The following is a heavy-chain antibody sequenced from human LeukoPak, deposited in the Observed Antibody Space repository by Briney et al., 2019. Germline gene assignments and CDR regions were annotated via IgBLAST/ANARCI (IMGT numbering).Heavy chain of an antibody. CDR1: GFTFSTYA. D-gene: IGHD1-14*01. CDR2: ISSNGGST. CDR3: VKITSVAGGDC. V-gene: IGHV3-64D*06. Sequence: GGVLRLSCSASGFTFSTYAIHWVRQAPGKGLEYVSAISSNGGSTYYADSAKGRFTISRDNSKNTLYLQMSSLRAEDTAVYYCVKITSVAGGDCWGQGTRVTVSS. J-gene: IGHJ4*02.